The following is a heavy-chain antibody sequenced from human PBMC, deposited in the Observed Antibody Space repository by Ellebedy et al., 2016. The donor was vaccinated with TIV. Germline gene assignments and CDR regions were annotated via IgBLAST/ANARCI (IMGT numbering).Heavy chain of an antibody. CDR1: GFTFTNYA. CDR2: VSNSGDST. V-gene: IGHV3-23*01. Sequence: GEPLKISCAASGFTFTNYAMNWVRQAPGKGLEGVSAVSNSGDSTYYADSVKGRFTISRDNSKNTLYLQMSSLRAEDTAVYYCSFKGVATRVYWGQGTLVTVSS. D-gene: IGHD4-23*01. J-gene: IGHJ4*02. CDR3: SFKGVATRVY.